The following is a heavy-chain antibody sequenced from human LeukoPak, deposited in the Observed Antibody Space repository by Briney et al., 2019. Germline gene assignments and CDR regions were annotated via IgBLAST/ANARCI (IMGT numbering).Heavy chain of an antibody. Sequence: SETLSLTCAVYGGSFSGYYWSWIRQPPGKGLEWIGEINHSGSTNYNPSLKSRVTISGDKSKNQFSLKLSSVTAADTAVYYCARDFWFGPNRRGLGYMDVWGKGTTVTVSS. V-gene: IGHV4-34*01. J-gene: IGHJ6*03. CDR3: ARDFWFGPNRRGLGYMDV. CDR2: INHSGST. CDR1: GGSFSGYY. D-gene: IGHD3-10*01.